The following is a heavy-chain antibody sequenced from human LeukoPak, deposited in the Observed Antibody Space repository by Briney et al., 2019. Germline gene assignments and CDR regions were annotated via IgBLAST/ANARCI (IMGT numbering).Heavy chain of an antibody. Sequence: AGGSLRLSCAASGFTFSSYAMSWVRQPPGKGLEWIGSIYYSGSTYYNPSLKSRVTISVDTSKNQFSLKLSSVTAADTAVYYCARDESSGWYLDYWGQGTLVTVSS. V-gene: IGHV4-39*07. CDR2: IYYSGST. J-gene: IGHJ4*02. CDR3: ARDESSGWYLDY. CDR1: GFTFSSYA. D-gene: IGHD6-19*01.